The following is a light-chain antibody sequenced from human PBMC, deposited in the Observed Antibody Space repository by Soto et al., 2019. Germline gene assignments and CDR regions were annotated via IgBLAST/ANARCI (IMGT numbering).Light chain of an antibody. J-gene: IGKJ2*01. CDR1: QSVSSSY. CDR3: QQYGSSPVT. Sequence: EIVLTQSPGTLSLSPGERATLSCRASQSVSSSYLAWYQQKPGQAPRLLIYVASSWATGIPYRFSGSGSGTDFTLTISRLEPEDFAAYYCQQYGSSPVTFGQGTKLEIK. CDR2: VAS. V-gene: IGKV3-20*01.